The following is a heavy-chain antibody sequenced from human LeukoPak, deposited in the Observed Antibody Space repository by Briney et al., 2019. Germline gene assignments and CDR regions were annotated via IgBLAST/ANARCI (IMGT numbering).Heavy chain of an antibody. D-gene: IGHD3-22*01. Sequence: GGSLRPSCAASGFTFSDYYMSWIRQAPGKGLEWVSYISSSSSYTNYADSVKGRFTISRDNAKNSLYLQMNSLRAGDTAVYYCSSYASYDSSGLDAFDIWGQGTMVTVSS. CDR1: GFTFSDYY. V-gene: IGHV3-11*03. CDR2: ISSSSSYT. CDR3: SSYASYDSSGLDAFDI. J-gene: IGHJ3*02.